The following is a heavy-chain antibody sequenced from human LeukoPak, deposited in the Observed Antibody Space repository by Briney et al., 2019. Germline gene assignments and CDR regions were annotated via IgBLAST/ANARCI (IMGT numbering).Heavy chain of an antibody. CDR1: VYTLTELS. V-gene: IGHV1-24*01. D-gene: IGHD3-10*01. CDR3: ATGTYGSGRFYSYGMDV. Sequence: ASVKVSCKISVYTLTELSMHWVRQAPGKGLEWIGGFDPEDVETIYAQKFQGRVTMTEDTSTDTAYMELSSLRSEDTPVYYCATGTYGSGRFYSYGMDVWGQGTTVTVSS. CDR2: FDPEDVET. J-gene: IGHJ6*02.